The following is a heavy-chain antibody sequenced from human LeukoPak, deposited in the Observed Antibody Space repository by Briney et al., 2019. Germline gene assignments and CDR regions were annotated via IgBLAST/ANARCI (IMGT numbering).Heavy chain of an antibody. CDR2: IKSKTDGGTT. CDR3: TTATTVTTWYYYYYMDV. J-gene: IGHJ6*03. Sequence: PGGSLRLSCAASGFTFSNAWMSWVRQAPGKGLEWVGRIKSKTDGGTTDYAAPVKGRCTISRDDSKNTLYLQMNSLKTEDTAVYYCTTATTVTTWYYYYYMDVWGKGTTVTVSS. V-gene: IGHV3-15*01. D-gene: IGHD4-17*01. CDR1: GFTFSNAW.